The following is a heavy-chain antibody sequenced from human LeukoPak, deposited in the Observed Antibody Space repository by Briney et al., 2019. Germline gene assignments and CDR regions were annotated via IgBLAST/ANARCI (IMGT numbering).Heavy chain of an antibody. CDR2: ISAYNGNT. V-gene: IGHV1-18*01. D-gene: IGHD6-6*01. CDR3: ARDLRAARPNTYYYMDV. J-gene: IGHJ6*03. CDR1: GYTFTSYG. Sequence: ASVKVSCKASGYTFTSYGISWVRQAPGQGLEWMGWISAYNGNTNYAQKLQGRVTMTTDTSTSTAYMELRSLRSDDTAVYYCARDLRAARPNTYYYMDVWGKGTTVTISS.